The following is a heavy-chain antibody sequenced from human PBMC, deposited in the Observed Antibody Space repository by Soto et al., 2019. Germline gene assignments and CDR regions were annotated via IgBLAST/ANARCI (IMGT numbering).Heavy chain of an antibody. D-gene: IGHD6-6*01. CDR2: INHSGST. V-gene: IGHV4-34*01. Sequence: PSETLSLTCAVYGGSFSGYYWSWIRQPPGKGLEWIGEINHSGSTNYNPSLKSRVTISVDTSKNQFSLKLSSGTAADTAVYYCARWVAARRAYYYYGMDVWGQGTTVTVSS. J-gene: IGHJ6*02. CDR1: GGSFSGYY. CDR3: ARWVAARRAYYYYGMDV.